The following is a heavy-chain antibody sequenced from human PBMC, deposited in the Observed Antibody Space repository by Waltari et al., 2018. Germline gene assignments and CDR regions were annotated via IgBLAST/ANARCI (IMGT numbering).Heavy chain of an antibody. V-gene: IGHV4-59*11. D-gene: IGHD6-13*01. J-gene: IGHJ4*02. CDR2: IYYSGST. CDR3: ARGGLVIAVDY. Sequence: QVQLQESGPGLVKPSETLSLTCTVSGGSISSHYWSWIRQPPGKGLEWIGYIYYSGSTNYNPSLKSRATISVDTSKNQFSLKLSSVTAADTAVYYCARGGLVIAVDYWGQGTLVTVSS. CDR1: GGSISSHY.